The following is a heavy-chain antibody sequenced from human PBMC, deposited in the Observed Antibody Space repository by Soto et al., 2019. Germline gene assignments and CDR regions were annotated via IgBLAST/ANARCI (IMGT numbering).Heavy chain of an antibody. CDR1: GFTFSSYA. J-gene: IGHJ2*01. V-gene: IGHV3-30-3*01. CDR3: ARPLWRDDYNWGYFDL. CDR2: ISYDGSNK. D-gene: IGHD4-4*01. Sequence: QVQLVESGGGVVQPGRSLRLSCAASGFTFSSYAMLWVRQAPGKGLERVAVISYDGSNKYYADSVKGRFTISRDNSKNTLYLQMNSLRTEDTAVYYCARPLWRDDYNWGYFDLWGRGTLVTVSS.